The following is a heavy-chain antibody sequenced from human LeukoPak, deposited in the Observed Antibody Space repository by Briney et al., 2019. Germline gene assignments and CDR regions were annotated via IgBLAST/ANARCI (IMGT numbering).Heavy chain of an antibody. CDR1: GLTFSIHW. CDR2: INQDGSDK. CDR3: VGGDY. V-gene: IGHV3-7*01. Sequence: GGSLRLSCAASGLTFSIHWMNWVRQAPGKGLECVANINQDGSDKYYVDSVKGRFTISRDNTKNSLYLQMNSLRAEDTAVYYCVGGDYWGRGTLVTVSS. J-gene: IGHJ4*02.